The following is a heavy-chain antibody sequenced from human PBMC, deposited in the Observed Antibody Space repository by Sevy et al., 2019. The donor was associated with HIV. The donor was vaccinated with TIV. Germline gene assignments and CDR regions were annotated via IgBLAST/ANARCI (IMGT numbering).Heavy chain of an antibody. J-gene: IGHJ4*02. CDR2: IKSETDGGTT. Sequence: GGSLRLSCAAFGFPFNNAWMSWVRQAPGKGLEWVGRIKSETDGGTTDYATTVKGRFTISRDDSKNTLYLQMNSLKTDDTAVYYCTLEGLYCSGGSCYSEGFDTWGQGTLVTVSS. CDR1: GFPFNNAW. CDR3: TLEGLYCSGGSCYSEGFDT. V-gene: IGHV3-15*01. D-gene: IGHD2-15*01.